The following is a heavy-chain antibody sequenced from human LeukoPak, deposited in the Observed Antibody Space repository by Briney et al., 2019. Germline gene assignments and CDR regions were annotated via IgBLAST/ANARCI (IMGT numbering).Heavy chain of an antibody. CDR1: GFAFGSEG. D-gene: IGHD6-25*01. CDR3: AKVRSGSANSALQTYDN. J-gene: IGHJ4*02. V-gene: IGHV3-23*01. CDR2: ISPGGGTT. Sequence: GGSLRLSCAVSGFAFGSEGMSWVRQSPARGLEWVASISPGGGTTYYADYVRGRFTISRDNSKNTLHVQMNSLRAEDTAVYYCAKVRSGSANSALQTYDNWGQGTLVTVSS.